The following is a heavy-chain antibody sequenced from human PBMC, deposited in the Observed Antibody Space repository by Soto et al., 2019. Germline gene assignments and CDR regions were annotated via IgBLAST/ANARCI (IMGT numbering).Heavy chain of an antibody. Sequence: VQLVESGGGLVQPGGSLRLSCAASGFTFSSYNMNWVRQAPGKGLEWVSYIRSSSSTVYYADSVKGRFTISRDNAKNSLYLQMISLRAEDTAVYYCAREAPYYFDYWGQGTLVTVSS. CDR2: IRSSSSTV. V-gene: IGHV3-48*01. J-gene: IGHJ4*02. CDR3: AREAPYYFDY. CDR1: GFTFSSYN.